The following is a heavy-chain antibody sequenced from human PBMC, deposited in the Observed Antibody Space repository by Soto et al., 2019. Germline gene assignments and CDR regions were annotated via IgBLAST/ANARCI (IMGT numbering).Heavy chain of an antibody. CDR1: GFTFSNYG. V-gene: IGHV3-30*03. D-gene: IGHD3-22*01. CDR2: ILYDGSKK. CDR3: MVRDYYDSRGYYPQQDY. J-gene: IGHJ4*02. Sequence: GGSLRLSCAASGFTFSNYGMHWVRQAPGRRLEWGALILYDGSKKYYIDSVKSRFTISRDNSKNTLFLKLSTLSAEATAVYYWMVRDYYDSRGYYPQQDYWGQGT.